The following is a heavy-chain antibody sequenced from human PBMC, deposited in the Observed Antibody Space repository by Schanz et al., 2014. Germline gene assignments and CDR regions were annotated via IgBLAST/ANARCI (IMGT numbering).Heavy chain of an antibody. V-gene: IGHV1-69*02. J-gene: IGHJ6*03. Sequence: QVQLVQSGPEVKKPGSSVKVSCQAFGDTFSKYNIMWVRQVPGQGLEWMGRIIPILGIANYAQKFQGRVTNTADKSTSTAYMELTSLRSEDTAVYYCAGTYCSSTSCYTGYYYMDVWGKGTTVTVSS. D-gene: IGHD2-2*02. CDR2: IIPILGIA. CDR3: AGTYCSSTSCYTGYYYMDV. CDR1: GDTFSKYN.